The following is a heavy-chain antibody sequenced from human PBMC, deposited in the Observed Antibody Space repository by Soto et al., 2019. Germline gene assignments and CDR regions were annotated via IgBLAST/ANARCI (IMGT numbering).Heavy chain of an antibody. D-gene: IGHD3-3*01. J-gene: IGHJ4*02. CDR1: GGSVSSGSYY. Sequence: LSLTCTVSGGSVSSGSYYWSWIRQPPGKGLEWIGYIYYSGSTNYNPSLKSRVTISVDTSKNQFSLKLSSVTAADTAVYYCARDGYYDFWSGYFPFDYWGQGTLVTVSS. CDR3: ARDGYYDFWSGYFPFDY. V-gene: IGHV4-61*01. CDR2: IYYSGST.